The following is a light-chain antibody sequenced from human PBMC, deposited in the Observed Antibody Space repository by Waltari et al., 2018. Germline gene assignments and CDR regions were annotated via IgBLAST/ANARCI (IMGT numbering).Light chain of an antibody. CDR1: QSVLSSSNNKNY. CDR3: QQYYSSPFN. V-gene: IGKV4-1*01. Sequence: DIVMTQSPDSLAVSLGERATINCKSSQSVLSSSNNKNYLAWYQQKPGQPPKLLIYWASTRKSGVPDRFSGSGSGTDFTLTINSLQAEDVAIYYCQQYYSSPFNFGQGTKLEI. CDR2: WAS. J-gene: IGKJ2*01.